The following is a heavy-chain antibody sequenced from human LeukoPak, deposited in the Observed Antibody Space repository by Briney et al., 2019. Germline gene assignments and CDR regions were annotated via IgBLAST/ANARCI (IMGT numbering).Heavy chain of an antibody. CDR3: ARDRMGRIFDY. J-gene: IGHJ4*02. V-gene: IGHV3-7*01. D-gene: IGHD1-26*01. Sequence: GGSLRLSCAASGFTFSSYWMSWVRQAPGKGLEWVANIKQDGGEKYYVDPVKGRFTISRDNAKNSLYLQMNSLRAEDTAVYYCARDRMGRIFDYWGQGTLVTVSS. CDR1: GFTFSSYW. CDR2: IKQDGGEK.